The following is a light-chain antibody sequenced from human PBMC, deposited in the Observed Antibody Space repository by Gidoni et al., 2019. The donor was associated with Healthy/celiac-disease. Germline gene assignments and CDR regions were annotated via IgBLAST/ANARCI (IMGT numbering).Light chain of an antibody. Sequence: DIQMTQSTSTLSASVGDRVTITCRASQSISSWLAWYQQKPGKAPKLLIYKASSLESGVPSRCSGSGSGTEFTLTISSLQPDDFATYYCQQYNSYPPLTFXGXTKVEIK. V-gene: IGKV1-5*03. J-gene: IGKJ4*01. CDR2: KAS. CDR3: QQYNSYPPLT. CDR1: QSISSW.